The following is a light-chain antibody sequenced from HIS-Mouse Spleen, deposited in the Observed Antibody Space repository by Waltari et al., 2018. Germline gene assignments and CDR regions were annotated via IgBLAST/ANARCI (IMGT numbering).Light chain of an antibody. CDR2: EVS. V-gene: IGLV2-8*01. CDR1: SSDVGGYNY. CDR3: SSYAGSNNVV. J-gene: IGLJ2*01. Sequence: QSALTQPPSASGSPGPSVTISCTGTSSDVGGYNYFSWYQQHPGKAPKLMIYEVSKRPSGVPDRFSGSKSGNTASLTVSGLQAEDEADYYCSSYAGSNNVVFGGGTKLTVL.